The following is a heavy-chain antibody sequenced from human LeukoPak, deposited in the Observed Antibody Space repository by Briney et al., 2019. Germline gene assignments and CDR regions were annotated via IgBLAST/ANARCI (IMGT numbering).Heavy chain of an antibody. D-gene: IGHD1-26*01. J-gene: IGHJ1*01. CDR3: ERSYSGSFLY. CDR2: VYHGGNT. V-gene: IGHV4-38-2*02. Sequence: SETLSLTCTVSGYSISNGYYWGWIRQPPGKGLEFIGSVYHGGNTYYKASLKSRVTISLDTSKNQFSLRLSSVTAADTAVYYCERSYSGSFLYWGQGSLVTVSS. CDR1: GYSISNGYY.